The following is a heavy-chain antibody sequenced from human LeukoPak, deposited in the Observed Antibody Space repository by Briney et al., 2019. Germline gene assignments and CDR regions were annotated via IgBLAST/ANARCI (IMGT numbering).Heavy chain of an antibody. Sequence: SETLSLTCAVYGGSFRGYYWSWIRQPPGKGLEWIGEINHSGSTNYNPSLKSRGTISVATSKNQSSLKLSSVTAADTAVYYCATGPSYYYYGMDVWGQGTTVTVSS. CDR3: ATGPSYYYYGMDV. CDR1: GGSFRGYY. CDR2: INHSGST. V-gene: IGHV4-34*01. J-gene: IGHJ6*02.